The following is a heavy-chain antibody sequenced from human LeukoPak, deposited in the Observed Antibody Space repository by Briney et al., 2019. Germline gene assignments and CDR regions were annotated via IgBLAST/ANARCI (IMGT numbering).Heavy chain of an antibody. Sequence: GGSLRLSCAASGFTFSNAWMTWVRQAPGRGLEWVGRIKRKTEGGTTDYAAPVKGRFTISRDDSKSTVYLQMNSLKTEDTAVYYCTTDGLGQWLVRYWGQGTLVTVSS. V-gene: IGHV3-15*01. CDR1: GFTFSNAW. CDR2: IKRKTEGGTT. CDR3: TTDGLGQWLVRY. D-gene: IGHD6-19*01. J-gene: IGHJ4*02.